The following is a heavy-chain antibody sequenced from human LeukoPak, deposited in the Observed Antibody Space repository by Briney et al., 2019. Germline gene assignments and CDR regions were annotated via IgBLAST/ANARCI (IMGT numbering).Heavy chain of an antibody. CDR2: ISYDGTSQ. D-gene: IGHD6-13*01. J-gene: IGHJ4*02. CDR3: AKKTRDSSNWHYFDY. Sequence: GRSLRLSCAASGFTFRAYGMNWVRQAPGKGLEWVALISYDGTSQYYVDSVKGRFTISRDNSKNTVSVQMNSLRAEDTAVYYCAKKTRDSSNWHYFDYWGQGTLVTVSS. V-gene: IGHV3-30*18. CDR1: GFTFRAYG.